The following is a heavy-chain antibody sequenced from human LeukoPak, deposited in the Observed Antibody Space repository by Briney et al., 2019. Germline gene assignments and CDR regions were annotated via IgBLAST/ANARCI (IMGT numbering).Heavy chain of an antibody. CDR2: IYHSGST. CDR3: ARDLRPLTGDRYYYYYMDV. J-gene: IGHJ6*03. D-gene: IGHD7-27*01. Sequence: SETLSLTCTVSGDSLRNGGYYWRWIRQHPGKGLEWLGNIYHSGSTDYNPSLKSRATVSVSTSKNQSSLKLSSVTAADTAVYYCARDLRPLTGDRYYYYYMDVWRKGTTVPVSS. V-gene: IGHV4-31*03. CDR1: GDSLRNGGYY.